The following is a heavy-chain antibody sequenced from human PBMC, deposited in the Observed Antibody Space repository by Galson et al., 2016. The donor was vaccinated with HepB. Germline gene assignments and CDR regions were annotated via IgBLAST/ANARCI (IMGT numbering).Heavy chain of an antibody. D-gene: IGHD3-22*01. CDR1: GFSFNIYW. Sequence: SLRLSCAGSGFSFNIYWMSWVRQAPGKGPEWVASINEDGSKTGYVDSVAGRFTISRDNAKTSLFLHISNLRVGDTAKYYCARLHSPSYYYYFGHLDEFDFWGHGTLVAVSA. CDR2: INEDGSKT. V-gene: IGHV3-7*01. CDR3: ARLHSPSYYYYFGHLDEFDF. J-gene: IGHJ3*01.